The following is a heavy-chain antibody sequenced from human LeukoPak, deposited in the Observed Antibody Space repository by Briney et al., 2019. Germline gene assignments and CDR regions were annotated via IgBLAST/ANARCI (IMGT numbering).Heavy chain of an antibody. Sequence: GSLRLSCAASGFTFSSYGMHWVRQAPGKGLEWIVFYHDGGSTVYNPSFKSRVTISVDTSKNQVYLKLSSVTAADTAVYFCAKFYFDSSGYYDVFDIWGQGTMVTVSS. D-gene: IGHD3-22*01. CDR2: YHDGGST. CDR3: AKFYFDSSGYYDVFDI. CDR1: GFTFSSYG. V-gene: IGHV4-59*01. J-gene: IGHJ3*02.